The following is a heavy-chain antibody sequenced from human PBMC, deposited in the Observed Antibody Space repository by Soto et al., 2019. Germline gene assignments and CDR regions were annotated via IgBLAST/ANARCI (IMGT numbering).Heavy chain of an antibody. CDR2: IDAGNGNT. CDR3: ARQLPGTGWAFDS. D-gene: IGHD1-1*01. Sequence: QVQLVQSGAEVRMPGASVKVSCKASGYSFTTYALHWVRQAPGQRLEWMAWIDAGNGNTKYSQKFQGRVTVTRDTIASTMNIQLRSLKSEHPPVFYCARQLPGTGWAFDSWCQGT. V-gene: IGHV1-3*01. CDR1: GYSFTTYA. J-gene: IGHJ3*02.